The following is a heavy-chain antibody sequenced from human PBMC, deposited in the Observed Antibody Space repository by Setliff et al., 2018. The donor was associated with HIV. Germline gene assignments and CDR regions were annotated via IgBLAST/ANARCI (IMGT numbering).Heavy chain of an antibody. J-gene: IGHJ4*02. CDR2: THNSGDT. V-gene: IGHV4-59*11. Sequence: SETLSLTCTVSGGSIGSHYGSWIRQPPGKGLEWIGSTHNSGDTNYNASLKSRVSISLDTSKNQFSLRLSSVTAADTALYYCARGGYSYGYYFDHWGQGTLVTVSS. D-gene: IGHD5-18*01. CDR1: GGSIGSHY. CDR3: ARGGYSYGYYFDH.